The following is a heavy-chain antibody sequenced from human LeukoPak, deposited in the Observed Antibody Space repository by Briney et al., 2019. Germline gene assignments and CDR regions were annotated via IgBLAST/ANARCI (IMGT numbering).Heavy chain of an antibody. Sequence: SETLSLTCSVSGDSVSSDTGGYYWTWIRQPPGKGLEWIGEINHSGSTNYNPSLKSRVTISVDTSKNQFSLKLSSVTAADTAVYYCARTESRQFSYYYDSSGYYYFDYWGQGTLVTVSS. CDR2: INHSGST. J-gene: IGHJ4*02. CDR1: GDSVSSDTGGYY. CDR3: ARTESRQFSYYYDSSGYYYFDY. V-gene: IGHV4-34*01. D-gene: IGHD3-22*01.